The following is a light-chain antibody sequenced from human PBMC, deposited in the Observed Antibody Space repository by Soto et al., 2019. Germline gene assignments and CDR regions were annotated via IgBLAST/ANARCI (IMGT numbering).Light chain of an antibody. CDR2: GAS. CDR3: QQFGDSLT. CDR1: QSVRSSH. J-gene: IGKJ4*01. Sequence: EILFTQSPGTLSLSPGERATLSCRTSQSVRSSHLAWYQQKPGQAPRLLIYGASSRATGIPDRLSGSGSGTDFTLSVRRLEPEYFASYYCQQFGDSLTFGGGTKVDIK. V-gene: IGKV3-20*01.